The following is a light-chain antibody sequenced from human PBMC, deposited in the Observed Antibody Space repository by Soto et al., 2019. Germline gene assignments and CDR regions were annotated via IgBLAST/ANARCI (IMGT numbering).Light chain of an antibody. CDR2: GNS. J-gene: IGLJ3*02. CDR3: QSFDSSLSGWV. CDR1: SSNIGAGYE. Sequence: QSVLAQPPSVSGAPGQRVTIFCTGSSSNIGAGYEVHWYQQLPGTAPKLLIYGNSNRPSGVPDRFSGSKSGTSASLAITGLQAGDEADYYCQSFDSSLSGWVFGGGTKVTVL. V-gene: IGLV1-40*01.